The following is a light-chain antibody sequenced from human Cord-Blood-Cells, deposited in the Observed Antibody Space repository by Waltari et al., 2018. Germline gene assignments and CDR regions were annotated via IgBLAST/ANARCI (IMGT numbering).Light chain of an antibody. CDR3: CSYAGSSTWV. CDR1: SSDVGSYNL. CDR2: EGS. J-gene: IGLJ3*02. Sequence: QSALTQPASVSGSPGQSITISCTGTSSDVGSYNLVSWYQQHPGKAPKLMIYEGSKRPSGVSNRFSGSNSGNTASLTISGLQAEDEAEYYCCSYAGSSTWVFGGGTKLTVL. V-gene: IGLV2-23*01.